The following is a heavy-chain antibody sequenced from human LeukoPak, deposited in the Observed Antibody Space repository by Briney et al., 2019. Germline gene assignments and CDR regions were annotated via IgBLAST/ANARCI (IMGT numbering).Heavy chain of an antibody. CDR2: AYYRSKRYN. J-gene: IGHJ5*02. D-gene: IGHD6-19*01. V-gene: IGHV6-1*01. CDR1: GDSVSGNSAA. CDR3: ARSRGYSSGWYWFDP. Sequence: SQTLSLTCAISGDSVSGNSAAWNWIRQSPSRGLEWLGSAYYRSKRYNDYAVSVKSQITINPDTSKNQFSLQLNSVTPEETAVYYCARSRGYSSGWYWFDPWGQGTLVTVSS.